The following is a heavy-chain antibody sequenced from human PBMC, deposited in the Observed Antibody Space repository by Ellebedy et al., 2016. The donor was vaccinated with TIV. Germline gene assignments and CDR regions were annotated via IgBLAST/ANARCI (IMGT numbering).Heavy chain of an antibody. V-gene: IGHV4-61*01. J-gene: IGHJ4*02. CDR3: AREIPYDILTGYYPRGFDY. CDR2: IYYSGST. Sequence: SETLSLXXTVSGGSVSSGSYYWSWIRQPPGKGLEWIGYIYYSGSTNYNPSLKSRVTISVDTSKNQFSLKLSSVTAADTAVYYCAREIPYDILTGYYPRGFDYWGQGTLVTVSS. D-gene: IGHD3-9*01. CDR1: GGSVSSGSYY.